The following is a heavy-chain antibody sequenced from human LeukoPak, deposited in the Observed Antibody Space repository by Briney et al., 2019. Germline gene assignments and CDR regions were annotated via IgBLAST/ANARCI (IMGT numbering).Heavy chain of an antibody. CDR1: GGSFSGYY. D-gene: IGHD1-26*01. CDR3: ARGLGSGGYL. Sequence: SETLSLTCAVYGGSFSGYYWSWIRQPPGKGLEWIGEINHSGSTNYNPSLKSRVTISVDTSKNQFSLKLSSVTAADTAVYYCARGLGSGGYLWGQGTLVTVSS. CDR2: INHSGST. V-gene: IGHV4-34*01. J-gene: IGHJ4*02.